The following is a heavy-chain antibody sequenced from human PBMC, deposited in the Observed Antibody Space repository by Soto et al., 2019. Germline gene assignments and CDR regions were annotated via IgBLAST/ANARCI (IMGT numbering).Heavy chain of an antibody. V-gene: IGHV3-15*07. CDR3: TTDRSTIFGPDDY. CDR2: IKSKTDRGTT. D-gene: IGHD3-3*01. CDR1: GFTFSNAW. J-gene: IGHJ4*02. Sequence: GGSLRLSCAASGFTFSNAWMNWVRQAPGKGLEWVGRIKSKTDRGTTDYAAPVKGRFTISRDDSKNTLYLQMNSLKTEDTAVYYCTTDRSTIFGPDDYWGQGTLVTVSS.